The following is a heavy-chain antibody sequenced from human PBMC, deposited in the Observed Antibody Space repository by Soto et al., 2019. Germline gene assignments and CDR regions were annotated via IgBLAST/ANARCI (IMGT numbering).Heavy chain of an antibody. CDR3: ARDHGLRQYTMWPGSGYELWSAYPENCMDV. J-gene: IGHJ6*02. CDR1: GGSFSGYY. V-gene: IGHV4-31*11. CDR2: IYYSGST. D-gene: IGHD3-3*01. Sequence: TLSLTCAVYGGSFSGYYWSWIRQHPGKGLEWIGYIYYSGSTYYNPSLKGRVTISVDTSKNQFSLKLSSVTAADTAVYYCARDHGLRQYTMWPGSGYELWSAYPENCMDVWGQGTTETFS.